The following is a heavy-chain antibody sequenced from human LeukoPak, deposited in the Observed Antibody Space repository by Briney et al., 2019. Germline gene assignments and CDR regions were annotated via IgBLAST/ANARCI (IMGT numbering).Heavy chain of an antibody. J-gene: IGHJ4*02. V-gene: IGHV3-30-3*01. Sequence: GSLRLSCAASGFTFSYHTMHWVRQAPGKGLEWVAIISYYGDSKFYRDSVKGRFTISRDNAKNSLYLQMNSLRAEDTAVYYCARDREGDYDSSGCPVDYWGQGTLVTVSS. D-gene: IGHD3-22*01. CDR3: ARDREGDYDSSGCPVDY. CDR1: GFTFSYHT. CDR2: ISYYGDSK.